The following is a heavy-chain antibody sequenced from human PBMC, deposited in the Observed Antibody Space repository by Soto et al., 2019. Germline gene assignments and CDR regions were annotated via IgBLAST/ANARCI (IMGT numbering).Heavy chain of an antibody. J-gene: IGHJ6*03. CDR1: GYTFTSYA. D-gene: IGHD4-17*01. V-gene: IGHV1-3*01. CDR2: INAGNGNT. CDR3: ARRGEDFDYGDYVGYYYYMDV. Sequence: ASVKVSCKASGYTFTSYAMHWVRQAPGQRLEWMGWINAGNGNTKYSQKFQGRVTITRDTSASTAYMELSSLRSEDTAVYYCARRGEDFDYGDYVGYYYYMDVWGKGTTVTVSS.